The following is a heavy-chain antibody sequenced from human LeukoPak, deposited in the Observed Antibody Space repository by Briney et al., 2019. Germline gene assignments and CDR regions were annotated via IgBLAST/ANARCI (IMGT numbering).Heavy chain of an antibody. CDR2: ISGSGGST. CDR1: GFTFSSYA. J-gene: IGHJ4*02. CDR3: AKGGLMTTVTTDFDY. D-gene: IGHD4-17*01. Sequence: GGSLRLSCAASGFTFSSYAMSWVRQAPGKGLGWVSAISGSGGSTYYADSVKGRFTISRDNSKNTLYLQMNSLRAEDTAVYYCAKGGLMTTVTTDFDYWGQGTLVTVSS. V-gene: IGHV3-23*01.